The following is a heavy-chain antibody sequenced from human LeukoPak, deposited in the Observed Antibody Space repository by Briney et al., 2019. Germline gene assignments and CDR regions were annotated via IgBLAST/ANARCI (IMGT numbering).Heavy chain of an antibody. J-gene: IGHJ6*02. D-gene: IGHD3-3*01. CDR1: GGSITSYY. Sequence: PSETLSLTCIVSGGSITSYYWSWIRQPAGKGLEWIGRIHTGGSTNYNPSLNRRVTMSVDTSKNQFSLKLTSVTATDTAMYYCASSFAVAGYYHGMDVWGQGTTVTVSS. CDR3: ASSFAVAGYYHGMDV. CDR2: IHTGGST. V-gene: IGHV4-4*07.